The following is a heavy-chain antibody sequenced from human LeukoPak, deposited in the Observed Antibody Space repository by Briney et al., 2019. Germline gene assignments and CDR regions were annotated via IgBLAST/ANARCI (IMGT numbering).Heavy chain of an antibody. J-gene: IGHJ4*02. CDR1: VYTFTSYN. V-gene: IGHV1-8*01. Sequence: ASVKVSCKASVYTFTSYNINWVRQASGQGLEWMGWMNPNSGNTGYAQKFQGRVTMTRNTSISTAYMELSSLRSEDTAVYYCARGRDRYYDSSGYYYVNSYWGQGTLVTVSS. D-gene: IGHD3-22*01. CDR2: MNPNSGNT. CDR3: ARGRDRYYDSSGYYYVNSY.